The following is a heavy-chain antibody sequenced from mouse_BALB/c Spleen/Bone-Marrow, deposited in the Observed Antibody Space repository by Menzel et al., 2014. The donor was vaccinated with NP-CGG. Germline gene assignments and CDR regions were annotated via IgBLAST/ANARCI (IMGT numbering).Heavy chain of an antibody. CDR3: ARSYGYERSWFAY. J-gene: IGHJ3*01. CDR1: GYAFTEYT. Sequence: EVKLQESGPELVKPGASVKISCKTSGYAFTEYTMHWVKQSHGKSLEWIGGINPNNGGTTYNQKSKGKATLTVDKSSSTAYMELRSLTSEDSAVYYCARSYGYERSWFAYWGQGTLVTVSA. V-gene: IGHV1-18*01. D-gene: IGHD2-2*01. CDR2: INPNNGGT.